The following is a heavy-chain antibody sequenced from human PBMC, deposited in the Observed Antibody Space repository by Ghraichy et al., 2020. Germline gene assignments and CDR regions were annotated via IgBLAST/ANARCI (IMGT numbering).Heavy chain of an antibody. D-gene: IGHD5-24*01. CDR1: GGTFSSYA. CDR2: IIPIFGTA. Sequence: SVKVSCKASGGTFSSYAISWVRQAPGQGLEWMGGIIPIFGTANYAQKFQGRVTITADKSTSTAYMELSSLRSEDTAVYYCAIRSRDGFIPPGLYYYYYGMDVWGQGTTVTVSS. CDR3: AIRSRDGFIPPGLYYYYYGMDV. J-gene: IGHJ6*02. V-gene: IGHV1-69*06.